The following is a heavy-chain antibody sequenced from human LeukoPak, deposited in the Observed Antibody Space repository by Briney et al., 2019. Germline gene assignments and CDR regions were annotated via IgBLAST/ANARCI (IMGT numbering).Heavy chain of an antibody. V-gene: IGHV3-21*01. CDR1: GFTFSSYS. D-gene: IGHD6-19*01. CDR2: ISSSSSYI. J-gene: IGHJ1*01. CDR3: ARDGVAVAGPEYFQH. Sequence: PGGSLRLSCAASGFTFSSYSMNWVRQAPGKGLEWVSSISSSSSYIYYADSVKGRFTIPRDNAKNSLYLQMNSLRAEDTAVYYCARDGVAVAGPEYFQHWGQGTLVTVSS.